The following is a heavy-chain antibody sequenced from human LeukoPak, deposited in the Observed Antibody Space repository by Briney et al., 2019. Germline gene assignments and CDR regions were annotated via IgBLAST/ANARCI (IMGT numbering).Heavy chain of an antibody. Sequence: GGSLRLSCAASGFTFSSYAMSWVRQAPGKGLESVSAISGSGGSTYYADSVKGRFTISRDNSKNTLYLQMNSLRAEDTAVYYCAKASDYGDLNYYYYYGMDVWGKGTTVTVSS. CDR2: ISGSGGST. D-gene: IGHD4-17*01. CDR1: GFTFSSYA. J-gene: IGHJ6*04. V-gene: IGHV3-23*01. CDR3: AKASDYGDLNYYYYYGMDV.